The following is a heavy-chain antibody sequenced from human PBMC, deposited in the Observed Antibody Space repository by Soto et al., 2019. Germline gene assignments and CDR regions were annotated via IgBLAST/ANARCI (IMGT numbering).Heavy chain of an antibody. J-gene: IGHJ4*01. CDR2: IFPGDSAT. CDR3: ARGHGWVDY. Sequence: PGESLKISCKASGYKFENYWIAWVRQLPGKGLEWMGRIFPGDSATKYGPSFQGHVTISVDKSISTAYLQWSSLKASDTAMYFCARGHGWVDYWGQGTLVTVSS. CDR1: GYKFENYW. D-gene: IGHD6-19*01. V-gene: IGHV5-10-1*01.